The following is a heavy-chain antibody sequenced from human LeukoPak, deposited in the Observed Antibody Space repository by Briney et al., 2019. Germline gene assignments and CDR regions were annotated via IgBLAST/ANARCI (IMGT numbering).Heavy chain of an antibody. CDR2: INKDGSEM. D-gene: IGHD3-10*01. J-gene: IGHJ4*02. CDR3: ARDPSYGSGSTNLDY. CDR1: GFTFSNYW. Sequence: GGSLRLSCAASGFTFSNYWMSWVRQAPGKGLEWVAHINKDGSEMYYVDSVKGRFTISRDNAKNSLYLQMNSLRAEDTAVYYCARDPSYGSGSTNLDYWGQGTLVTVSS. V-gene: IGHV3-7*01.